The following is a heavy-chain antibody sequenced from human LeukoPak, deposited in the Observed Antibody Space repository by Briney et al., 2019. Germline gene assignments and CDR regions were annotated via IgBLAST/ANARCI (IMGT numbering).Heavy chain of an antibody. Sequence: GGSLRLSCAASGFTFSSYGMHWVRQAPGKGLEWVAVIWYDGSNKYYADSVKGRFTISRDNSKNTLYLQMNSLRAEDTAVYYCASAFLSYYYDSSGYYPDAFDIWGRGIMVTVSS. D-gene: IGHD3-22*01. J-gene: IGHJ3*02. CDR3: ASAFLSYYYDSSGYYPDAFDI. CDR2: IWYDGSNK. V-gene: IGHV3-33*01. CDR1: GFTFSSYG.